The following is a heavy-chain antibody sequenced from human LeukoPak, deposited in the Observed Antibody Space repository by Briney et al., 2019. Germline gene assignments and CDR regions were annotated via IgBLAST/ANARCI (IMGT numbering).Heavy chain of an antibody. CDR1: GGSFSGYY. V-gene: IGHV4-34*01. CDR3: ARHWGGKVDY. D-gene: IGHD3-16*01. J-gene: IGHJ4*02. Sequence: PSETLSLTCAVYGGSFSGYYWSWIRQPPGKGLEWIGEINHSGSTNYNPSLKSRVTISLDTSKNQFSLKLSSVTAADTAVYYCARHWGGKVDYWGQGTLVTVSS. CDR2: INHSGST.